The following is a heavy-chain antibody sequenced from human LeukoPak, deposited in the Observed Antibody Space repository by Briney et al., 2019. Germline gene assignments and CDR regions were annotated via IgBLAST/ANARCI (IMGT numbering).Heavy chain of an antibody. CDR3: ARRIHYYDSSGQRPHDAFGS. Sequence: ASVKVSCKASGYTFTSYDINWVRQATGQGLEWMGWMNPNSGNTGYAQKFQGRVTMTRNTSISTAYMELSSLRSEGTAVYYCARRIHYYDSSGQRPHDAFGSWGQGTMVTVSS. J-gene: IGHJ3*02. CDR1: GYTFTSYD. V-gene: IGHV1-8*01. CDR2: MNPNSGNT. D-gene: IGHD3-22*01.